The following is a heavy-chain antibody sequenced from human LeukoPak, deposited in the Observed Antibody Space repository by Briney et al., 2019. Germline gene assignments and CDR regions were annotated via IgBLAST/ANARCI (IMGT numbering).Heavy chain of an antibody. CDR3: ARDGSSWSRWGYFDY. Sequence: GGSLRLSCAASGFTFSSYAMHWVRQAPGKGLEWVAAISYDGSNKYYADSVKGRFTISRDNSKNTLYLQMNSLRAEDTAVYYCARDGSSWSRWGYFDYWGQGTLVTVSS. CDR2: ISYDGSNK. V-gene: IGHV3-30-3*01. CDR1: GFTFSSYA. J-gene: IGHJ4*02. D-gene: IGHD6-13*01.